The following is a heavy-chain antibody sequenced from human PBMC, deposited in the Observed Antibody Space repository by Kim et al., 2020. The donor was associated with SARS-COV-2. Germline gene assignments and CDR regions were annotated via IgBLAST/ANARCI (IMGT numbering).Heavy chain of an antibody. J-gene: IGHJ4*02. V-gene: IGHV3-30*01. Sequence: KDYADSVKGRLTISRDNSKNTLYLQMNSLRAEDTAVYYCARDRATHYFDYWGQGTLVTVSS. D-gene: IGHD5-12*01. CDR2: K. CDR3: ARDRATHYFDY.